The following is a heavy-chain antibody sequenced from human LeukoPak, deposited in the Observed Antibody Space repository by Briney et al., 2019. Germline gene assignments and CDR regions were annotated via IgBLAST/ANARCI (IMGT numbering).Heavy chain of an antibody. CDR1: GGTFSSYA. CDR3: ARDSDSSSCDY. J-gene: IGHJ4*02. CDR2: IIPILGIA. V-gene: IGHV1-69*04. Sequence: SVKVSCKASGGTFSSYAISWVRQAPGQGPEWMGRIIPILGIANYAQKFQGRVTITADKSTSTAYMELSSLRSEDTAVYYCARDSDSSSCDYWGQGTLVTVSS. D-gene: IGHD6-13*01.